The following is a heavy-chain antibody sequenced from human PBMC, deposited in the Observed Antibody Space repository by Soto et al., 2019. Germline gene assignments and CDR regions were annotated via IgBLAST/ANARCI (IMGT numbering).Heavy chain of an antibody. CDR2: IYYSGST. CDR3: ARGSDYYDSSGYWNWFDP. CDR1: GGSISSYY. D-gene: IGHD3-22*01. V-gene: IGHV4-59*12. J-gene: IGHJ5*02. Sequence: SETLSLTCTVSGGSISSYYWSWIRQPPGKGLEWIGYIYYSGSTNYNPSLKSRVTISVDTSKNQFSLKLSSVTAADTAVYYCARGSDYYDSSGYWNWFDPWGQGTLVTVSS.